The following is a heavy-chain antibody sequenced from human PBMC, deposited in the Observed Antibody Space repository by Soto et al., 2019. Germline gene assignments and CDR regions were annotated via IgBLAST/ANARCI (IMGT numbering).Heavy chain of an antibody. J-gene: IGHJ5*02. CDR1: GYSISSSNW. CDR2: IYYSGTT. D-gene: IGHD2-21*01. V-gene: IGHV4-28*01. Sequence: PSETLSLTCAVSGYSISSSNWWGWIRQPPGKGLEWIGYIYYSGTTYYNPSLKSRVTMSVDISKSQVVLTMTDMDPMDTATYYCAWVPDWADWFDPWGQGILVTVSS. CDR3: AWVPDWADWFDP.